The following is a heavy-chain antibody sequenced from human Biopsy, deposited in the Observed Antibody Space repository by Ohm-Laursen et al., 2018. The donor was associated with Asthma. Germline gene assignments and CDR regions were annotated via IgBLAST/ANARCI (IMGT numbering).Heavy chain of an antibody. Sequence: SVKVSCNASGYTFIGCHMHWMRQAPGQGLEWMGRINPNSGGTNYAQKFQGRVTMTRDTSISTAYMEVSRLRSDDTAVYYCARGQKSAGDRWFDPWGQGTLVTVSS. CDR2: INPNSGGT. CDR1: GYTFIGCH. J-gene: IGHJ5*01. V-gene: IGHV1-2*06. D-gene: IGHD6-13*01. CDR3: ARGQKSAGDRWFDP.